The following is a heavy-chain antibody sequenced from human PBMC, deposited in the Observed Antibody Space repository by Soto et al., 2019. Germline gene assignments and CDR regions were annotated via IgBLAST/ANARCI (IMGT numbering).Heavy chain of an antibody. CDR1: GGTFSSYA. CDR3: ASKPLRYYYGSGSYYSDYYYYGMDV. CDR2: IIPIFGTA. Sequence: QVQLVQSGAEVKKPGSSVKVSCKASGGTFSSYAISWVRQAPGQGLEWMGGIIPIFGTANYAQKFQGRVTITEDESTSTAYMELSSLRSEDTAVYYCASKPLRYYYGSGSYYSDYYYYGMDVWGQGTTVTVSS. D-gene: IGHD3-10*01. V-gene: IGHV1-69*01. J-gene: IGHJ6*02.